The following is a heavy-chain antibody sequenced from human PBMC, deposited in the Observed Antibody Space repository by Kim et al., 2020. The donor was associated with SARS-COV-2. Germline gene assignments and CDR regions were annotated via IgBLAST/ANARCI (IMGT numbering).Heavy chain of an antibody. D-gene: IGHD2-8*01. J-gene: IGHJ6*02. Sequence: SVKVSCRTSGGTFSTTGISWVRQAPGQGLEWMGGIIPILGSANYPHEVHDRVTITADASTSTVYLEVRSLRSDDTAVYYCAIDPDRTDFTNHNYHGLAVWGQGTTVTVSS. CDR1: GGTFSTTG. CDR2: IIPILGSA. CDR3: AIDPDRTDFTNHNYHGLAV. V-gene: IGHV1-69*13.